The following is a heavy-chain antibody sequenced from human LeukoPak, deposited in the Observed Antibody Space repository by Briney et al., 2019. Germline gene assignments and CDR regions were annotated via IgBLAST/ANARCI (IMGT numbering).Heavy chain of an antibody. D-gene: IGHD2-21*02. V-gene: IGHV3-21*01. Sequence: GGSLRLSCAASGFIFSSYWMSWVRQAPGKGLEWVSSISSSSSYIYYADSVKGRFTISRDNAKNSLYLQMNSLRAEDTAVYYCARDAYCGGDCYWTDFDYWGQGTLVTVSS. J-gene: IGHJ4*02. CDR3: ARDAYCGGDCYWTDFDY. CDR2: ISSSSSYI. CDR1: GFIFSSYW.